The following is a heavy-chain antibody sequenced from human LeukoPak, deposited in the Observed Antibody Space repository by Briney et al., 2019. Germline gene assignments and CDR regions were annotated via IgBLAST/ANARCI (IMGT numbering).Heavy chain of an antibody. Sequence: PGGSLRLSCAASGFTFSSYSMNWVRQAPGKGLEWVSSISSSSSYVYYADSVKGRSTISRDNAKNSLYLQMNSLRAEDTAVYYCARDLIGGSGSLYYFDYWGQGTLVTVSS. V-gene: IGHV3-21*01. CDR3: ARDLIGGSGSLYYFDY. D-gene: IGHD3-10*01. CDR2: ISSSSSYV. CDR1: GFTFSSYS. J-gene: IGHJ4*02.